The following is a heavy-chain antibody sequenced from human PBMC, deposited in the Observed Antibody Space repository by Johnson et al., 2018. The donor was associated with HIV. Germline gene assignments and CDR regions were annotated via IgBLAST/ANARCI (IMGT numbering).Heavy chain of an antibody. V-gene: IGHV3-64*07. CDR1: GFSFSTYA. CDR3: AIPYYCAKSPAKDHGGNSGAFAI. CDR2: ISSNGGST. J-gene: IGHJ3*02. D-gene: IGHD4-23*01. Sequence: EVQLMESGGDSVQPGGSLRLSCAASGFSFSTYAMHWVRQAPGKGLEYVSAISSNGGSTYYADSVEGRFIISRDNSKNTLYLQMGSLRPEDMAVYYCAIPYYCAKSPAKDHGGNSGAFAIWGQGTMVTVSS.